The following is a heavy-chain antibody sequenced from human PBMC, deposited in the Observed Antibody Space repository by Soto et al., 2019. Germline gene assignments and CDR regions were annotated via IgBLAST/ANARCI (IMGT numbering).Heavy chain of an antibody. D-gene: IGHD6-19*01. V-gene: IGHV2-5*02. J-gene: IGHJ4*02. CDR3: THLLYSTGPEYSFDY. CDR2: IYWDDDK. CDR1: GFSLSTSGVG. Sequence: QITLKESGPTLVKPTQTLTLTCTFSGFSLSTSGVGVGWIRQPPGKALEWLALIYWDDDKRYSPSLKSRLTVTKDTPKSQVVLTMNTLDPVDTATYFCTHLLYSTGPEYSFDYWGQGTLVTVSS.